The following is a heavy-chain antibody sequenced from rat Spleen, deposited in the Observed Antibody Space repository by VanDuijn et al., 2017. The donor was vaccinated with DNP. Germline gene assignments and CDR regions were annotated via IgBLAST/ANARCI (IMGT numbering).Heavy chain of an antibody. Sequence: EVQLVESGGGLVQPGRSLKLSCAASGFTFSDYYMAWVRQAPTKGLEWIASISYDGGSTYYRDSVKGRFTISRDNARSSLYLQMDSLRSEDTATYYCTTDVYGPDYWGQGVMVTVSS. CDR3: TTDVYGPDY. CDR2: ISYDGGST. J-gene: IGHJ2*01. V-gene: IGHV5-20*01. D-gene: IGHD1-11*01. CDR1: GFTFSDYY.